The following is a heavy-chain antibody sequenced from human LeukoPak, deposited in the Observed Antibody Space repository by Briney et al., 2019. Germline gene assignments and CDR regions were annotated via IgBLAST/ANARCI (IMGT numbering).Heavy chain of an antibody. Sequence: GASVKVSCKVSGYTLTELSMHWVRQAPGKGLEWMGGFDPEDGETIYAQKFQGRVTMTEDTSTDTAYMELSSLRSEDTAVYYCATVNPQYCSSTSCSFNWFDPWGQGTLVTVPS. CDR2: FDPEDGET. J-gene: IGHJ5*02. D-gene: IGHD2-2*01. CDR1: GYTLTELS. V-gene: IGHV1-24*01. CDR3: ATVNPQYCSSTSCSFNWFDP.